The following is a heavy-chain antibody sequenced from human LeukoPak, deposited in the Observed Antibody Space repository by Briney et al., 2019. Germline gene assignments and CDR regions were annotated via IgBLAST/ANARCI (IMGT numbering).Heavy chain of an antibody. D-gene: IGHD3-22*01. CDR1: VFTFSSDA. Sequence: QAGGSLRLSCAASVFTFSSDAMSWVRQAPGKGLEWVSAISGSGGSTYYADSVNGRFTISRDNAKNTLYLQTNILRAERTAVCYCPKAYDSSGYSPPFDSWGDGTPVTLSS. CDR2: ISGSGGST. J-gene: IGHJ4*01. CDR3: PKAYDSSGYSPPFDS. V-gene: IGHV3-23*01.